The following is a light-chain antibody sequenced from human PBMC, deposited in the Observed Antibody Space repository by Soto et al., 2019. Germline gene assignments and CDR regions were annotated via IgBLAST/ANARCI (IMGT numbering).Light chain of an antibody. V-gene: IGKV1-5*01. CDR2: AAS. J-gene: IGKJ5*01. CDR3: QQYHTYSIT. Sequence: IHLTQAPSSLSASVGNRFTITCRASHTISSWLAWYQQKPGKAPTLLIYAASTLARGVPSRLRGTGYGTEFTLSIDSLKTDDFATYSCQQYHTYSITFGQGPRLEIK. CDR1: HTISSW.